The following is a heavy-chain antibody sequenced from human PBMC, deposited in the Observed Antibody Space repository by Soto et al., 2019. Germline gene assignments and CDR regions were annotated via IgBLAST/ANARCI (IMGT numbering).Heavy chain of an antibody. D-gene: IGHD5-18*01. CDR2: IIYSGNV. CDR3: ARDTAMAPYRYYYYGMDV. V-gene: IGHV4-39*01. CDR1: GASISSYNY. J-gene: IGHJ6*02. Sequence: SETLSLTCNVSGASISSYNYWGWFRQPPGKGLEWIGSIIYSGNVIYNPSLQSRLTLFVDTSKNQFSLMLSSVTAADTAVYYCARDTAMAPYRYYYYGMDVWGQGTTVTVS.